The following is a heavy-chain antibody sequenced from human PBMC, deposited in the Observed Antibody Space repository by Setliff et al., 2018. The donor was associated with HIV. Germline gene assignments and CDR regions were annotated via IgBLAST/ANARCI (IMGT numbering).Heavy chain of an antibody. J-gene: IGHJ4*02. Sequence: PSETLSLTCTVSGGSISSGSYYWSWIRQPAGKGLEWIGHIHTSGSTKYNPSLKSRVTISADTSKNQFSLKLSSLTAADTAVYYCARYRRDDYYLTAYFDSLGQGTVVTV. CDR2: IHTSGST. CDR3: ARYRRDDYYLTAYFDS. CDR1: GGSISSGSYY. V-gene: IGHV4-61*09. D-gene: IGHD1-26*01.